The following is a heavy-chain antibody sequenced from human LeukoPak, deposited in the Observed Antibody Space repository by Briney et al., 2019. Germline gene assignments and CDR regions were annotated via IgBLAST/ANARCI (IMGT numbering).Heavy chain of an antibody. Sequence: GGSLRLSCAASGFTFSSYAMSWVRQAPGKGLEWVSAISGSGGSTYYADSVKGRFTISRDNSKNTLYLQMNSLRAEDTAVYYCAKDYYDYVWGSYRYGAFDIWGQGTMVTVSS. CDR1: GFTFSSYA. D-gene: IGHD3-16*02. J-gene: IGHJ3*02. CDR3: AKDYYDYVWGSYRYGAFDI. CDR2: ISGSGGST. V-gene: IGHV3-23*01.